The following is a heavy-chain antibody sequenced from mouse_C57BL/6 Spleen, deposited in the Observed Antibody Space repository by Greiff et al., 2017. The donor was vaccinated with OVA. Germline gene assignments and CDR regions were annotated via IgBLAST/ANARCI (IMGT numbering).Heavy chain of an antibody. CDR2: INPNNGGT. J-gene: IGHJ1*03. CDR3: ARKPVFDV. CDR1: GYTFTDYN. Sequence: EVQLVESGPELVKPGASVKIPCKASGYTFTDYNMDWVKQSHGKSLEWIGDINPNNGGTIYNQKFKGKATLTVDKSSSTAYMELRSLTSEDTAVYYCARKPVFDVWGTRTTVTVSS. V-gene: IGHV1-18*01.